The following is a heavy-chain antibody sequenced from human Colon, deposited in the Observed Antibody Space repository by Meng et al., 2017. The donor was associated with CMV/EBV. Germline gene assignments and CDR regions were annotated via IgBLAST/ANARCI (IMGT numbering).Heavy chain of an antibody. CDR1: GTSISSQY. Sequence: LETLSLTCSVSGTSISSQYWSWIRQAPGKGLEWIGFMYHSGITAYNPSLESRVTMSVDVSKNDFSLTLNSATAADTAVYYCARTFWSGYSYGLDVWGPGTTVTVSS. J-gene: IGHJ6*02. CDR3: ARTFWSGYSYGLDV. D-gene: IGHD3-3*01. V-gene: IGHV4-59*11. CDR2: MYHSGIT.